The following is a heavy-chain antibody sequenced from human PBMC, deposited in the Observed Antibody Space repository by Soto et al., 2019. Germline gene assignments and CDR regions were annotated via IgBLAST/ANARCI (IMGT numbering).Heavy chain of an antibody. CDR1: GFTFSSFN. V-gene: IGHV3-30*18. D-gene: IGHD3-16*02. Sequence: QVQLVESGGGVVQPGKSLRLSCEVSGFTFSSFNMHWVRQAPGKGLAWVAFISYDGFNKYYGDSVKGRFTTSRDNSKNTLYRQMNSLRVEDTAVYYCAKGLGELSPESYDYWGQGTLVTVSS. CDR2: ISYDGFNK. J-gene: IGHJ4*02. CDR3: AKGLGELSPESYDY.